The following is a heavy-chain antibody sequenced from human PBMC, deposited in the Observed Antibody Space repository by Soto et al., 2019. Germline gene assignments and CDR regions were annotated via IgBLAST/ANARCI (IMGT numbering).Heavy chain of an antibody. J-gene: IGHJ5*02. V-gene: IGHV4-30-2*01. CDR1: GRSISSGGYS. CDR2: IYHSGST. CDR3: ARAAGNYYDSSGYSSALGSDIDT. Sequence: PSETLSLTCAVSGRSISSGGYSWSWIRQPPGKGLEWIGYIYHSGSTYYNPSLKSRVTISVDRSKNQFSLKLSSVTAADTAVYYCARAAGNYYDSSGYSSALGSDIDTWGQETLVTVSS. D-gene: IGHD3-22*01.